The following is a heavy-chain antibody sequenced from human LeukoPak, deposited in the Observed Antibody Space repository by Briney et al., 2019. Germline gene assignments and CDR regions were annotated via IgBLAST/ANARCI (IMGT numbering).Heavy chain of an antibody. V-gene: IGHV4-61*02. Sequence: PSETLSLTCTVSGNSISSGDNYWSWIRQPAGKGLEWIGRIYTSGSTNYNPSLKSRVTISGDTSKNQFSLRLSSVTAADTAVYYCARDSMVRGVIINGSWGQGTLVTVSS. CDR1: GNSISSGDNY. CDR2: IYTSGST. J-gene: IGHJ4*02. D-gene: IGHD3-10*01. CDR3: ARDSMVRGVIINGS.